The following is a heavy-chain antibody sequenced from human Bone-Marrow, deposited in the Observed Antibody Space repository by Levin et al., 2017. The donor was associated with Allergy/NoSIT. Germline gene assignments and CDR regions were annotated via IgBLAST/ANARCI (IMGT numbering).Heavy chain of an antibody. Sequence: LSLTCAASGFTFSSYGMHWVRQAPGKGLEWVAVIWYDGSNKYYADSVKGRFTIFRDNSKNMLYLQMNSLRAEDTAVYYCARDSHYYDFWSGFGGGYRQKVYGMDVWGQGTTVTVSS. CDR2: IWYDGSNK. V-gene: IGHV3-33*01. CDR3: ARDSHYYDFWSGFGGGYRQKVYGMDV. J-gene: IGHJ6*02. D-gene: IGHD3-3*01. CDR1: GFTFSSYG.